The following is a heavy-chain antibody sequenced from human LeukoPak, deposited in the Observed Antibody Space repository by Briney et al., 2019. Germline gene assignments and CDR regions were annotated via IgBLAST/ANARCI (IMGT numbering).Heavy chain of an antibody. CDR1: GFTFSSYA. V-gene: IGHV3-23*01. CDR2: ISGSGGST. Sequence: GGSLRLSCAASGFTFSSYAMSWVRQAPGKGLEWASAISGSGGSTYYADSVKGRFTISRDNSKNTLYLQMNSLRAEDTAVYYCAKDRYLRDDAFDIWGQGTMVTVSS. D-gene: IGHD1-26*01. CDR3: AKDRYLRDDAFDI. J-gene: IGHJ3*02.